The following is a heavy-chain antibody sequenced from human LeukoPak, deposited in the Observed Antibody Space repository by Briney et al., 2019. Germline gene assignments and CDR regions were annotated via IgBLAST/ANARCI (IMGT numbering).Heavy chain of an antibody. J-gene: IGHJ3*02. Sequence: SGGSLRLSCIASGFTFSSFWMIWVRQAPGKGLEWVADINHDGSDKYSVDSVKGRFTISRDNAKNSLYLQMNSLRAEDTAVYYCARDRDPGYNDSSGYRRVNAFDIWGQGTMVTVSS. CDR2: INHDGSDK. V-gene: IGHV3-7*01. CDR1: GFTFSSFW. CDR3: ARDRDPGYNDSSGYRRVNAFDI. D-gene: IGHD3-22*01.